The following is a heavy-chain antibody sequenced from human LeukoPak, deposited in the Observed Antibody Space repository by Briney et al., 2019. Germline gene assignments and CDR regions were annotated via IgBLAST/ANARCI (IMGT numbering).Heavy chain of an antibody. CDR1: GGTFSSYA. Sequence: SVKVSCKASGGTFSSYAISWVRQAPGQGLEWMGGIIPIFGTANYAQKFQGRVTITTDEFTSTAYMELSSLRSEDTAVYYCAREEYSSSWYPPRFDPWGQGTLVTVSS. CDR3: AREEYSSSWYPPRFDP. V-gene: IGHV1-69*05. J-gene: IGHJ5*02. D-gene: IGHD6-13*01. CDR2: IIPIFGTA.